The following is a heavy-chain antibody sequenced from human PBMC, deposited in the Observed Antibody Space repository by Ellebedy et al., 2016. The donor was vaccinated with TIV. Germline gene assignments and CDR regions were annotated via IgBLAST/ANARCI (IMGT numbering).Heavy chain of an antibody. J-gene: IGHJ4*02. CDR2: ISSSGGST. Sequence: GGSLRLCXAASGFTFSSYAMSWVRQAPGKGLEWVSGISSSGGSTYYADAVKGRFTISRDNSKNTMYLQMSSLRPEDTAVYYCARDFLPGSPDYFDYWGRGTLVTVSS. V-gene: IGHV3-23*01. CDR3: ARDFLPGSPDYFDY. CDR1: GFTFSSYA. D-gene: IGHD3-10*01.